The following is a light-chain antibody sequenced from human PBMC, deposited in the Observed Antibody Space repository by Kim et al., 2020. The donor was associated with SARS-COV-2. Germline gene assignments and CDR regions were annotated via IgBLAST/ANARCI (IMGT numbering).Light chain of an antibody. CDR2: YDS. Sequence: SYELTQPPSVSVAPGKTARITCGGNNIGSKSVHWYQQKPGQAPVLVIYYDSDRPSGIPERFSGSNSGNTATLTISRVEAGDEADYYCQVWDSSGDHPNWVFGGGTQLTVL. CDR1: NIGSKS. CDR3: QVWDSSGDHPNWV. J-gene: IGLJ3*02. V-gene: IGLV3-21*04.